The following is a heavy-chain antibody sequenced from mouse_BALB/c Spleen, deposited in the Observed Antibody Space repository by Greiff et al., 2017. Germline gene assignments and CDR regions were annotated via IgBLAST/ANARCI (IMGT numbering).Heavy chain of an antibody. CDR3: ARLPIPYYCGSSYNYAMDY. D-gene: IGHD1-1*01. Sequence: VQLQQSGTVLARPGASVKMSCKASGYTFTSYWMHWVKQRPGQGLEWSGAIYPGNSDTSYNQKFKGKAKLTAVTSTSTAYMELSSLTNEDSAVYYCARLPIPYYCGSSYNYAMDYWGQGPSVSVAS. CDR1: GYTFTSYW. J-gene: IGHJ4*01. CDR2: IYPGNSDT. V-gene: IGHV1-5*01.